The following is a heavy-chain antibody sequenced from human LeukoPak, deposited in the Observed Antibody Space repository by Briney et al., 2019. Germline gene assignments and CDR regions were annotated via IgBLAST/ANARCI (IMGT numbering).Heavy chain of an antibody. CDR2: FDLDEGKR. J-gene: IGHJ2*01. Sequence: ASVKVSCKVSGNTLTQFSMHWVRQAPGKGLEWMGGFDLDEGKRIYAQKLKGRVIMTEDTSTDTAYMEIKSLTFEDTAVYYCAKGPSGSDYDWYFDLWGRGTLITVSS. V-gene: IGHV1-24*01. D-gene: IGHD4-17*01. CDR1: GNTLTQFS. CDR3: AKGPSGSDYDWYFDL.